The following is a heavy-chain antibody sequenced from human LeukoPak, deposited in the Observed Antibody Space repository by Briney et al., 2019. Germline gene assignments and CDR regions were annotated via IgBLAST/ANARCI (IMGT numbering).Heavy chain of an antibody. J-gene: IGHJ4*02. CDR2: IYYSGST. CDR3: AREGGIAARPFDY. CDR1: GGSISSYY. V-gene: IGHV4-59*01. Sequence: SETLSLTCTVSGGSISSYYWSWIRQPPGKGLEWIGYIYYSGSTNYNPSLKSRVTISVDTSKNQSSLKLSSVTAADTAVYYCAREGGIAARPFDYWGQGTLVTVSS. D-gene: IGHD6-6*01.